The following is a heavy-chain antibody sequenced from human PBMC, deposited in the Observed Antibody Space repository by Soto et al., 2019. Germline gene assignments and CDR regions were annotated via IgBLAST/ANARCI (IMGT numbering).Heavy chain of an antibody. J-gene: IGHJ6*02. D-gene: IGHD3-3*01. V-gene: IGHV3-48*02. CDR1: GFTFSSYS. CDR3: ARDYDFWSGYFYGMDV. Sequence: GGSLRLSCAASGFTFSSYSMNWVRQAPGKGLEWVSYISSSSSTIHYADSVKGRFTISRDNAKNSLFLQMNSLRDDDTAVYYCARDYDFWSGYFYGMDVWGQGTTVTVS. CDR2: ISSSSSTI.